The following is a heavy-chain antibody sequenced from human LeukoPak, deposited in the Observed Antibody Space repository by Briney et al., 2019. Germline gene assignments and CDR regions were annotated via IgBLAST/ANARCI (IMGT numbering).Heavy chain of an antibody. CDR3: AKFLLGGTVTTGFDY. J-gene: IGHJ4*02. CDR2: ISGSGGST. D-gene: IGHD4-17*01. Sequence: PGGSLRLSCAASGFTFSSYAMSWVRQAPGKGPEWVSAISGSGGSTYYADSVKGRFTISRDNSKNTLYLQMNSLRAEDTAVYYCAKFLLGGTVTTGFDYWGQGTLVTVSS. CDR1: GFTFSSYA. V-gene: IGHV3-23*01.